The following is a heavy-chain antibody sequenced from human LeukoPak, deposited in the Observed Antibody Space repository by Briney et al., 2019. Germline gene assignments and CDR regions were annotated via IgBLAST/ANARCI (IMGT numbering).Heavy chain of an antibody. V-gene: IGHV3-33*01. J-gene: IGHJ4*02. CDR2: IWNDGSNK. CDR1: GFTFSTYG. Sequence: GRSLRLCCAASGFTFSTYGMHWVRQATGKGLEWVAVIWNDGSNKYYADSVKGRFTISRDNSKNTLYLQMNSLRAEDTAVYYCARGLEGFDYWGQGTLVTVSS. CDR3: ARGLEGFDY.